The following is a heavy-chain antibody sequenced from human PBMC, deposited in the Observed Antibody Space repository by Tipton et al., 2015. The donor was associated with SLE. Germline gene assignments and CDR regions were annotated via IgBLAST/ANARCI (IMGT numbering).Heavy chain of an antibody. CDR3: ARDKWGEYTASTGYFWSFDP. Sequence: TLSLTCTVSGGSLNNHFCSWIRQSAGKGRGWIGRVSPSGGTNYNPSLKSRVTISVDTSKNQFSLNLSSLTAADTAVYFCARDKWGEYTASTGYFWSFDPWGQGIPVTVSS. V-gene: IGHV4-4*07. CDR1: GGSLNNHF. CDR2: VSPSGGT. D-gene: IGHD3-9*01. J-gene: IGHJ5*02.